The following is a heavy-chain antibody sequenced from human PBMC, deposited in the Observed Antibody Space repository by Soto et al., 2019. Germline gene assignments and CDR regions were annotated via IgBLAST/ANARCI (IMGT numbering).Heavy chain of an antibody. D-gene: IGHD3-10*01. CDR3: ARDIWYGSWSYPPYYYDGMDV. Sequence: GGSLRLSCAASGFTFSSYGMHWVRQAPGKGLEWVAVIWYDGSNKYYADSVKGRFTISRDNSKNTLYLQMNSLRAEDTAVYYCARDIWYGSWSYPPYYYDGMDVWGLGTTVTVS. J-gene: IGHJ6*02. CDR1: GFTFSSYG. V-gene: IGHV3-33*01. CDR2: IWYDGSNK.